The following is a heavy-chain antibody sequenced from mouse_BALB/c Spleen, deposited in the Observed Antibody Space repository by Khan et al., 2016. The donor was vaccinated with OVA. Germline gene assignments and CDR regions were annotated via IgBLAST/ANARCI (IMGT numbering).Heavy chain of an antibody. D-gene: IGHD1-1*01. V-gene: IGHV1S137*01. J-gene: IGHJ3*01. CDR1: GYTFTDYA. CDR3: ARGRKFAY. CDR2: IRTYYGVP. Sequence: VQLQESGAELVRPGVSLKISCKGSGYTFTDYAMHWVRQSHAKSLEWIGVIRTYYGVPDYNQKFKGKAIMNVDRTSSQAYMVITRQTSEDSTSYYCARGRKFAYWGQGTLVTVSA.